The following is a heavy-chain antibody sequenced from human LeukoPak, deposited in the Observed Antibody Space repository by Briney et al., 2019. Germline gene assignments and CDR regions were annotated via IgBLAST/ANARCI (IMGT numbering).Heavy chain of an antibody. CDR3: ARDSDYSGNGNGDWFDP. CDR1: GFRFTSFG. Sequence: ASVKVSCKASGFRFTSFGVSWVRQAPGQGLEWMGWISNYFGVTHYAEKFEDRVTMTIDTSTATAYMELRSLRYDDPAIYYCARDSDYSGNGNGDWFDPWGQGTVVTVSS. D-gene: IGHD4-11*01. J-gene: IGHJ5*02. CDR2: ISNYFGVT. V-gene: IGHV1-18*04.